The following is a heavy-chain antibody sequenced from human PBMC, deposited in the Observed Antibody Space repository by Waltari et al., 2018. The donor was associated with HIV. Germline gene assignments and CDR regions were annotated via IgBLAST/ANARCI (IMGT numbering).Heavy chain of an antibody. V-gene: IGHV3-48*01. J-gene: IGHJ4*02. CDR1: GFTFSSYS. D-gene: IGHD1-26*01. CDR3: ARHIVGASDY. Sequence: EVQLVESGGGLVQPGGSLRLSCAASGFTFSSYSMNWVRQAPGKVLEWVSYSSSSISTIYYADSVKGRFTISRDNAKNSLYLQMNSLRAEDTAVYYCARHIVGASDYWGQGTLVTVSS. CDR2: SSSSISTI.